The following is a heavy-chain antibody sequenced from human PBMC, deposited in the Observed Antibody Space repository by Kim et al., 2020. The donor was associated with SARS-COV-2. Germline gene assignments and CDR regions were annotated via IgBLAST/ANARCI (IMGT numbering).Heavy chain of an antibody. D-gene: IGHD1-1*01. V-gene: IGHV3-23*01. J-gene: IGHJ6*02. Sequence: GGSLRLSCAASGFTFSSYAMSWVRQAPGKGLEWVSAISGSGGSTYYADSVKGRFTISRDNSKNTLYLQMNSLRAEDTAVYYCAKGGRNDGYYYYYYGMDVWGQGTTVTVSS. CDR1: GFTFSSYA. CDR3: AKGGRNDGYYYYYYGMDV. CDR2: ISGSGGST.